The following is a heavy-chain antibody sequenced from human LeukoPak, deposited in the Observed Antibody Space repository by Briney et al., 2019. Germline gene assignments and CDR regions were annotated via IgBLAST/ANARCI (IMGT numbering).Heavy chain of an antibody. Sequence: GGSLRLSCAASGFTFTIFGLNWVRQAPGKVPEWASYIDARSGITYYADSVKGRFTISRDNSKNTLYLQMNSLRAEDTAVYYCAKDQGDSSGWYGHYYYYGMDVWGQGTTVTVSS. D-gene: IGHD6-19*01. J-gene: IGHJ6*02. CDR2: IDARSGIT. CDR1: GFTFTIFG. V-gene: IGHV3-23*01. CDR3: AKDQGDSSGWYGHYYYYGMDV.